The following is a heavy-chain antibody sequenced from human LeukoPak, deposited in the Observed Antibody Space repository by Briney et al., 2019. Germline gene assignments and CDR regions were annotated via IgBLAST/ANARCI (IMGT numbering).Heavy chain of an antibody. CDR2: ISGSGGST. D-gene: IGHD3-3*01. J-gene: IGHJ3*02. CDR1: GFTFSSYA. CDR3: ARGITIFGVVIIRDAFDI. V-gene: IGHV3-23*01. Sequence: GGSLRLSCAASGFTFSSYAMSWVRQAPGKGLEWVSAISGSGGSTYYADSVKGRFTISRDNAKNSLYLQMNSLRAEDTAVYYCARGITIFGVVIIRDAFDIWGQGTMVTVSS.